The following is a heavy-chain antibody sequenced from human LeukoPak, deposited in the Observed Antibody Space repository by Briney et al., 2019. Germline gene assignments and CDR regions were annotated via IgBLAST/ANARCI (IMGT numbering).Heavy chain of an antibody. CDR3: AKLPRQLAAAGYFDY. D-gene: IGHD6-13*01. J-gene: IGHJ4*02. Sequence: PGRSLRLSCAAYGFTFSSYAMSWVRQAPGKGLEWVSASRGSGGSKYYADSVKGRFTISRDNSKNTLYMQMNRLRADETAVYYCAKLPRQLAAAGYFDYWGQGTLVTVSS. CDR1: GFTFSSYA. CDR2: SRGSGGSK. V-gene: IGHV3-23*01.